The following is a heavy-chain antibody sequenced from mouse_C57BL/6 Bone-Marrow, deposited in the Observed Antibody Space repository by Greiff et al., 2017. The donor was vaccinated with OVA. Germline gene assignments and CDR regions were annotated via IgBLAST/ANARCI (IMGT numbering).Heavy chain of an antibody. CDR2: ISNGGGST. CDR3: ARHGDYLGWFAY. CDR1: GFTFSDYY. D-gene: IGHD2-13*01. V-gene: IGHV5-12*01. J-gene: IGHJ3*01. Sequence: EVKLMESGGGLVQPGGSLKLSCAASGFTFSDYYMYWVRQTPEKRLEWVAYISNGGGSTYYPDTVKGRFTISRDNAKHTLYLQMSRLKSEDTAMYYCARHGDYLGWFAYWGQGTLVTVSA.